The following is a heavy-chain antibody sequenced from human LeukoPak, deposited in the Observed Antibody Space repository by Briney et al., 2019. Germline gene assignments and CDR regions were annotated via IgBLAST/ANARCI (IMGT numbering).Heavy chain of an antibody. Sequence: PGGSLRLSCAASGFTFSSYGMHWVRQAPGKGLEWVAFIRYDGSNKYYADSVKGRFTISRDNSRNTLSLQMNSLRAEDTAVYYCAKEATGHSFSDYWGQGTLVTVSS. CDR2: IRYDGSNK. CDR1: GFTFSSYG. CDR3: AKEATGHSFSDY. J-gene: IGHJ4*02. D-gene: IGHD5-12*01. V-gene: IGHV3-30*02.